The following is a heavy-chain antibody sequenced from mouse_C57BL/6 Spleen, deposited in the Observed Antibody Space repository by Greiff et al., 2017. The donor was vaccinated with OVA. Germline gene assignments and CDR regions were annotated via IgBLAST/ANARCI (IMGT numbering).Heavy chain of an antibody. D-gene: IGHD2-3*01. J-gene: IGHJ2*01. CDR3: ARSEDGYPDY. Sequence: QVHVKQPGAELVKPGASVKMSCKASGYTFTSYWITWVKQRPGQGLEWIGDIYPGSGSTNYNEKFKSKATLTVDTSSSTAYMQLSSLTSEDSAVYYCARSEDGYPDYWGQGTTLTVSS. CDR2: IYPGSGST. V-gene: IGHV1-55*01. CDR1: GYTFTSYW.